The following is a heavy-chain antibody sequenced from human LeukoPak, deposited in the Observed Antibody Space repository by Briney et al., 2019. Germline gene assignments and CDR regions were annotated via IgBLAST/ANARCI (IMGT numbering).Heavy chain of an antibody. V-gene: IGHV3-30*18. CDR2: ISYDGSNK. D-gene: IGHD3-9*01. CDR1: GFTFSSYG. CDR3: AKGIGELLRYFDWPSYYYSMDV. J-gene: IGHJ6*02. Sequence: GGSLRLSCAASGFTFSSYGMHWVRQAPGKGLEWVAVISYDGSNKYYADSVKGRFTISRDNSKNTLYLQMNSLRAEDTAVYYCAKGIGELLRYFDWPSYYYSMDVWGQGTTVTVSS.